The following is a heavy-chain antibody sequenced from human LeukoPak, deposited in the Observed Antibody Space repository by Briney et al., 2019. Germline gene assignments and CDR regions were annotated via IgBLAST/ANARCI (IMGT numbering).Heavy chain of an antibody. V-gene: IGHV5-51*01. D-gene: IGHD3-10*01. CDR2: TYPGDSDT. J-gene: IGHJ4*02. Sequence: PGESLKISCKGSGYSFTSYWIGWVRQMPGKGLEWMGITYPGDSDTRYGPSFQGQVTISADKSISTAYLQWSSLKASDTAMYHCVTRHYGSGSYYFDYWGQGTLVTVSS. CDR3: VTRHYGSGSYYFDY. CDR1: GYSFTSYW.